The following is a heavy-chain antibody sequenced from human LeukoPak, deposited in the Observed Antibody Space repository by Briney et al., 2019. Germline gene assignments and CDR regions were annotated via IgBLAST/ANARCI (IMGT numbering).Heavy chain of an antibody. CDR3: ARGETVIAFAEY. CDR2: IYYTGST. J-gene: IGHJ4*02. CDR1: GGSITSYY. Sequence: SETLSLTCTVSGGSITSYYWSWIRQSPGKGLEWIGYIYYTGSTNYNPSLKGRVTMSVDTSKNQFSLSLSSVTAADTAVYYCARGETVIAFAEYWGQGTLVTVSS. V-gene: IGHV4-59*01. D-gene: IGHD2/OR15-2a*01.